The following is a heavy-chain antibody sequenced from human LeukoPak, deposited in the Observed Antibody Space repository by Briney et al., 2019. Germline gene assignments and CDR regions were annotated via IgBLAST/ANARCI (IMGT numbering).Heavy chain of an antibody. Sequence: GGSLRLSCAASGFTFSRYSMNWVCQAPGKWLEWVSGISDSGDSTYHADSVKGRFTIFRDNSKNTLYLQLNNLRVEDTAVYYCAKFWVVGDSTWFDPWGQGTLVAVSS. CDR3: AKFWVVGDSTWFDP. CDR2: ISDSGDST. V-gene: IGHV3-23*01. D-gene: IGHD3-16*01. J-gene: IGHJ5*02. CDR1: GFTFSRYS.